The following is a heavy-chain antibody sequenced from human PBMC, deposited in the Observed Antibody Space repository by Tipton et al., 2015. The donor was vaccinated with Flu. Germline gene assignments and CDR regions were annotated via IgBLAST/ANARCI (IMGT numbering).Heavy chain of an antibody. CDR1: GYTFTSYD. Sequence: VQLVQSGAEVKKPGASVKVSCKASGYTFTSYDINWVRQATGQGLEWMGWMNPNSGNTGYAQKFQGRVTMTRNTSISTAYMELSSLRSEDTAVYYCARVGLRGSVNQKNGRVYYFDYWGQGTLVTVSS. J-gene: IGHJ4*02. CDR2: MNPNSGNT. D-gene: IGHD2-15*01. V-gene: IGHV1-8*01. CDR3: ARVGLRGSVNQKNGRVYYFDY.